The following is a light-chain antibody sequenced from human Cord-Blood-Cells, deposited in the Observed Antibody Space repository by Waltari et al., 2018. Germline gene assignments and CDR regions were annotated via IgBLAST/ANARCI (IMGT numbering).Light chain of an antibody. CDR3: QQSYSTPPYT. Sequence: DIQMTQSPSSLSASVGDRATITCRASQSISSYLNWYQQKPGKAPKLMIYCASSLQSWVPSRFSGSGSGTDFTLAISSLQPEDFATYYCQQSYSTPPYTFGQGTKLEIK. CDR2: CAS. J-gene: IGKJ2*01. V-gene: IGKV1-39*01. CDR1: QSISSY.